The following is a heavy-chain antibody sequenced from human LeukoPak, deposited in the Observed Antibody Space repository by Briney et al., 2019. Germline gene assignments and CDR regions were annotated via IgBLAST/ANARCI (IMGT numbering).Heavy chain of an antibody. D-gene: IGHD4-11*01. Sequence: AGGSLRLSCAASGFTFSTYAIHWVRQAPGKGLEWVAVISYDGTNKNYADSVKGRFTISRDNSKNTLYLQLNSLRAEDTAVYYCARDRTPSWPAYSNPTFHYWGQGTLVTVSS. CDR2: ISYDGTNK. CDR1: GFTFSTYA. CDR3: ARDRTPSWPAYSNPTFHY. V-gene: IGHV3-30*07. J-gene: IGHJ4*02.